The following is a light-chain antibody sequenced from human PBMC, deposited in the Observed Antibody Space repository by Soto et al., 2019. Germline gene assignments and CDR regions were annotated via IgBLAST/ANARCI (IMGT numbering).Light chain of an antibody. CDR2: EVS. Sequence: QSVLTQPASVSGSPGQSITISCTGTSSDVGGYNYVSWYQQHPGKAPKLMIYEVSNRPSGVSNRFSGSKSGNTASMTISGLQAEDEADSYCSSYTSSSTLVVLGTGTKLTVL. CDR1: SSDVGGYNY. CDR3: SSYTSSSTLVV. V-gene: IGLV2-14*01. J-gene: IGLJ1*01.